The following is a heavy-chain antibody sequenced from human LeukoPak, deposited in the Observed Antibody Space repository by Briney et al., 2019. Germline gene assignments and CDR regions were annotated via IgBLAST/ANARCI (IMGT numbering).Heavy chain of an antibody. CDR3: ARTYCSSISCYSGYFDL. CDR2: INPSGGNT. J-gene: IGHJ2*01. Sequence: ASVKVSCKASGYTFTSYYMHWVRQAPGQGLEWMGIINPSGGNTTYAQKFQGRVTMTRDTSTSTVYMGLSSLRSEDTAVYYCARTYCSSISCYSGYFDLWGRGTLVTVSS. D-gene: IGHD2-2*01. CDR1: GYTFTSYY. V-gene: IGHV1-46*01.